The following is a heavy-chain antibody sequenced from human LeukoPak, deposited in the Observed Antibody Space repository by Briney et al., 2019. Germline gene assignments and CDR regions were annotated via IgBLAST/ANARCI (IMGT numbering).Heavy chain of an antibody. D-gene: IGHD6-13*01. V-gene: IGHV3-30*02. CDR2: IRYDGSNK. CDR3: AKDQIVSSWLTTANLWDYYYYYMDV. Sequence: GGSLRLSCAASGFIFSNSNMHWVRQAPGKGLEWVAFIRYDGSNKYYADSVKGRFTISRDNSKNTLYLQMNSLRAEDTAVYYCAKDQIVSSWLTTANLWDYYYYYMDVWGKGTTVTISS. CDR1: GFIFSNSN. J-gene: IGHJ6*03.